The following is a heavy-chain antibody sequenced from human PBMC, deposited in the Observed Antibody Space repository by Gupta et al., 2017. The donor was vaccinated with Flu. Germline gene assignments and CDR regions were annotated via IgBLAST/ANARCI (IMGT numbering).Heavy chain of an antibody. D-gene: IGHD5-18*01. CDR1: GASIRSRHYYY. J-gene: IGHJ4*02. V-gene: IGHV4-39*01. CDR2: IYNTGSA. Sequence: QLQLQESGPGLVKPSETLSLTCTVSGASIRSRHYYYWGWIRQPPGKGLEYIGSIYNTGSASYNPSLKSRVTVSVDTSKNQFSLKLSSVTAADTAVYYCARLRGYSYGYLEYWGQGTLVTVSS. CDR3: ARLRGYSYGYLEY.